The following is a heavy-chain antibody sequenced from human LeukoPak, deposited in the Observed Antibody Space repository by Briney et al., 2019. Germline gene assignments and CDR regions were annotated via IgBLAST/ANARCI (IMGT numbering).Heavy chain of an antibody. CDR3: VKDMNPGGADV. Sequence: AGGSLRLSCVVSGFNSEDHAMHWVRQAPGKGLEWVSGIYWSSSGTGYADPVKGRFTVSRDSAKNSLYLQMNSLRPEDTALYYCVKDMNPGGADVWGQGTTVTVSS. V-gene: IGHV3-9*02. J-gene: IGHJ6*02. CDR1: GFNSEDHA. CDR2: IYWSSSGT. D-gene: IGHD3-10*01.